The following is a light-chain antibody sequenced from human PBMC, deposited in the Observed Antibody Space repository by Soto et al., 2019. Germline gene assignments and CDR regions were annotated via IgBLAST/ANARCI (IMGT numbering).Light chain of an antibody. CDR2: DAS. Sequence: EIVLTQSPGILSLSPGERATLSCRASQSLNSNYLAWFQQKPGQAPRLLIYDASTRASDIPARFSGSGSGTDFTLTISSLEPEDFAVYYCQQCVAWPLLTIGGGTKVEL. V-gene: IGKV3D-20*02. CDR3: QQCVAWPLLT. CDR1: QSLNSNY. J-gene: IGKJ4*01.